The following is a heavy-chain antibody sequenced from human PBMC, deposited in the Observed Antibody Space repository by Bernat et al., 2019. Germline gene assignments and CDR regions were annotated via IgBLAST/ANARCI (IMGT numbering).Heavy chain of an antibody. J-gene: IGHJ1*01. Sequence: EVQLSESGGGLVQPGGSLRLSCAASGFTFSSYAMSWAPQAPGKGLGWVAGITESGGNTYYADSVKGRFTISRDNSKNTLYLQINSLRAEDTAVYYCAKRYSTSWYVEQWGQGTLVTVSS. CDR2: ITESGGNT. CDR3: AKRYSTSWYVEQ. V-gene: IGHV3-23*01. D-gene: IGHD6-13*01. CDR1: GFTFSSYA.